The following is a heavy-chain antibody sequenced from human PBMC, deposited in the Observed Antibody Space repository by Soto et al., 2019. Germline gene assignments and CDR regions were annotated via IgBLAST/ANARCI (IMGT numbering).Heavy chain of an antibody. CDR2: IYHSGST. D-gene: IGHD3-3*01. CDR1: GGSISSGGYS. V-gene: IGHV4-30-2*01. Sequence: QLQLQESGSGLVKPSQTPSRTCAVSGGSISSGGYSWRWIRQPPGKGLEWIGYIYHSGSTYYNPSLKSRVNISVDRSKNQFSLKLSSVTDADTAVYYCARGPLFGVQDYYYGLDVGGQGTTVTVSS. J-gene: IGHJ6*02. CDR3: ARGPLFGVQDYYYGLDV.